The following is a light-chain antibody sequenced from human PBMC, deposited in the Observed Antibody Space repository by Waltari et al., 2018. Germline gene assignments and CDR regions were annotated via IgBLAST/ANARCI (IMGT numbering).Light chain of an antibody. CDR3: QQTYITPFT. CDR2: AAS. V-gene: IGKV1-39*01. Sequence: DIQMTQSPSSLSAFVGDRVSITCRASQSISNYLNWYQQKPGKAPEPLIYAASSLQSGVPSRFSGRRSGTDFTLTISSLQPEDLATYYCQQTYITPFTFGPGTKVAIK. J-gene: IGKJ3*01. CDR1: QSISNY.